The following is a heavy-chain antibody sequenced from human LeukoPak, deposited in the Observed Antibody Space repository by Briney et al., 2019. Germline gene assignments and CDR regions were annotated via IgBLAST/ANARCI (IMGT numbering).Heavy chain of an antibody. Sequence: SETLSLTCTVSGASISSYYWTWIRQTPGKGLEWIGYIHYTGSTNYNPSLKSRVTISVDTSKGQFSLDLTSVTAADTAVYYCAGGPAVTTNDYWGQGTPVTVFS. CDR2: IHYTGST. D-gene: IGHD4-17*01. CDR3: AGGPAVTTNDY. CDR1: GASISSYY. V-gene: IGHV4-59*01. J-gene: IGHJ4*02.